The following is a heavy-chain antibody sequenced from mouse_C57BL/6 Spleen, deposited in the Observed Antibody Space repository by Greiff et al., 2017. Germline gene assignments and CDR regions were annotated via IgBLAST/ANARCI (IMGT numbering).Heavy chain of an antibody. CDR2: INPSTGGT. V-gene: IGHV1-42*01. D-gene: IGHD2-12*01. CDR3: ARYDKEGYYFDY. Sequence: VQLQQSGPELVKPGASVKISCKASGYSFTGYYMNWVKQSPEKSLEWIGEINPSTGGTTYNQKFKAKATLTVDKSSSTAYMQLKSLTSEDSAVYYCARYDKEGYYFDYWGQGTTLTVSS. CDR1: GYSFTGYY. J-gene: IGHJ2*01.